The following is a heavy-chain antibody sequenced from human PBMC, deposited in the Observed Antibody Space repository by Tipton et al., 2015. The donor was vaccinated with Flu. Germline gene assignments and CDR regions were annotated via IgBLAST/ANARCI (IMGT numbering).Heavy chain of an antibody. CDR2: IYTSGST. V-gene: IGHV4-4*07. CDR3: ARERVTTIVVFYY. Sequence: TLSLTCTVSGGSISSYYWSWIRQPAGKGLEWIGRIYTSGSTNYNPSLKSRVTMSVDTSKNQFSLKLRSVTAADTAVYYWARERVTTIVVFYYRGQGPLVTVSS. J-gene: IGHJ4*02. D-gene: IGHD3-22*01. CDR1: GGSISSYY.